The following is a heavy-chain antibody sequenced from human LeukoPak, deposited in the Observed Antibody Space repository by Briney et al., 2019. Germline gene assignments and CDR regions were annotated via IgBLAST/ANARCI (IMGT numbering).Heavy chain of an antibody. J-gene: IGHJ4*02. D-gene: IGHD3-3*01. Sequence: GGSLRLSCAASGFTFSSYAMSWVRQAPGKGLEWVSAISGGGGSTYYADSVKGRFTISRDNSKNTLYLQMNSLRAEDTAVYYCASYDFWSGFGYYWGQGTLVTVSS. CDR1: GFTFSSYA. CDR2: ISGGGGST. CDR3: ASYDFWSGFGYY. V-gene: IGHV3-23*01.